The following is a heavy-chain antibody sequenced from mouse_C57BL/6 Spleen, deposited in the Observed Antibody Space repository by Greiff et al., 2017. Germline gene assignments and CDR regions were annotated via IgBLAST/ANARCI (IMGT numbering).Heavy chain of an antibody. CDR1: GFTFSDYG. D-gene: IGHD3-3*01. V-gene: IGHV5-17*01. Sequence: EVQLVESGGGLVKPGGSLKLSCAASGFTFSDYGMHWVRQAPEKGLEWVAYISSGSSTIYYADTVKGRFTISRDNAKNTLFLQMTSLRSEDTAMYYCAKEGPYAMDYWGQGTSVTVSS. CDR3: AKEGPYAMDY. CDR2: ISSGSSTI. J-gene: IGHJ4*01.